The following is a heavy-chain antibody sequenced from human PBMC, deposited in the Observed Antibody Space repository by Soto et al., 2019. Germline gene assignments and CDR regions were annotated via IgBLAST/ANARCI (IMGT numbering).Heavy chain of an antibody. D-gene: IGHD2-21*01. J-gene: IGHJ4*02. CDR3: ARSVAVPCAHIGY. CDR1: GGSISGSY. Sequence: NPTETLSLNCSVSGGSISGSYWSWIRQSPGKGLEWLGYVYYTGSTNYSPSLRSRVSISVDTSKNEFSLRLSSVTAADPAVYFCARSVAVPCAHIGYWAQGTQVTVSS. CDR2: VYYTGST. V-gene: IGHV4-59*01.